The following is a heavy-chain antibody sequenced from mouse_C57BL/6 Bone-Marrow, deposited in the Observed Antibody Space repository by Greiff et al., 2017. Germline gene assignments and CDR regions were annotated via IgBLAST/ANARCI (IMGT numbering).Heavy chain of an antibody. Sequence: QVQLKESGPELVKPGASVKISCKASGYAFSSSWMNWVKQRPGKGLEWIGRMYPGDGDTNYNGKFKGKATLTADKSSSTAYMQLSSLTSEDSAVYFCARYAMDYWGQGTSVTVSS. CDR1: GYAFSSSW. CDR2: MYPGDGDT. J-gene: IGHJ4*01. V-gene: IGHV1-82*01. CDR3: ARYAMDY.